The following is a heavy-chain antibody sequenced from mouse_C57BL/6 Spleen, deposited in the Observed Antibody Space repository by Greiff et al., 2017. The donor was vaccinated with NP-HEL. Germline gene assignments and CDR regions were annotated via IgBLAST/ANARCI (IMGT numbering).Heavy chain of an antibody. J-gene: IGHJ2*01. Sequence: QVHVKQPGTELVKPGASVKLSCKASGYTFTSYWMHWVKQRPGQGLEWIGNINPSNGGTNYNEKFKSKATLTVDKSSSTAYMQLSSLTSEDSAVYYCAREGYDYYFDYWGQGTTLTVSS. V-gene: IGHV1-53*01. CDR2: INPSNGGT. CDR1: GYTFTSYW. D-gene: IGHD2-4*01. CDR3: AREGYDYYFDY.